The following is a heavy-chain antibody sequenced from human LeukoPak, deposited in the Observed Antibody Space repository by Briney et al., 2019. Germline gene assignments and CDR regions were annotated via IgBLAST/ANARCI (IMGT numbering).Heavy chain of an antibody. V-gene: IGHV1-69*04. CDR3: ARDLNDFWSGNNWFDP. J-gene: IGHJ5*02. D-gene: IGHD3-3*01. Sequence: SVKVSCKASGGTFSSYTISWVRQAPGQGREWMGRIIPILGIANYAQKFQGRVTITEDKSTSTAYMELSSLRSEDTAVYYCARDLNDFWSGNNWFDPWGQGTLVTVSS. CDR2: IIPILGIA. CDR1: GGTFSSYT.